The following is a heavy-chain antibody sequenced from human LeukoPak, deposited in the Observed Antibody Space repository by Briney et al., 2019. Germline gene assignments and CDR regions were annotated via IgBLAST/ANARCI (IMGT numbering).Heavy chain of an antibody. D-gene: IGHD6-19*01. CDR2: ITAGNGDT. J-gene: IGHJ4*02. V-gene: IGHV1-3*01. Sequence: ASVKVSCKASGYTFTNYVIHWVRQAPGQRPEWMGWITAGNGDTRYSQEFQGRVSITTDTPASTAYMELTSLRSDDTAVYYCARDESPLGRWLVHGVYWGQGTLVTVSS. CDR3: ARDESPLGRWLVHGVY. CDR1: GYTFTNYV.